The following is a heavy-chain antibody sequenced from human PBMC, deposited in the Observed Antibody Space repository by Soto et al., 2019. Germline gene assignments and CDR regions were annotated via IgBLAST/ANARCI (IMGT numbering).Heavy chain of an antibody. V-gene: IGHV1-46*01. D-gene: IGHD1-1*01. CDR3: ARGGPELATIGSFDY. J-gene: IGHJ4*02. CDR2: IIPNSGST. CDR1: GYTFTNYY. Sequence: QVQVVQSGAEVKKPGASVKVSCKTSGYTFTNYYMHWVRQAPGQGLEWMGRIIPNSGSTHNAQKFQDRVTMTRDTSTSTVYMELNSLRSEDTAVYYCARGGPELATIGSFDYWGQGTLVTVSS.